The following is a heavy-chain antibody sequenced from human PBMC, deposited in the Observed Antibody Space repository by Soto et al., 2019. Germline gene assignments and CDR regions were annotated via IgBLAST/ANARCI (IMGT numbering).Heavy chain of an antibody. D-gene: IGHD3-3*01. V-gene: IGHV3-23*01. Sequence: ESGGGLVQPGGSLRLSCAASGFTFSSYAMSWVRQAPGKGLEWVSAISGSGGSTYYADSVKGRFTISRDNSKNTLYLQMNSLRAEDTAVYYCAKARSWDFWSGYYTGQVDYWGQGTLVTVSS. J-gene: IGHJ4*02. CDR1: GFTFSSYA. CDR3: AKARSWDFWSGYYTGQVDY. CDR2: ISGSGGST.